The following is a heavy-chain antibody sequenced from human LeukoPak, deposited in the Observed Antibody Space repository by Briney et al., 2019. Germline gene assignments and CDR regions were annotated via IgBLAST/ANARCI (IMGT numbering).Heavy chain of an antibody. J-gene: IGHJ4*02. D-gene: IGHD7-27*01. CDR1: GGTFTNYA. CDR3: SRRGAGDPRNHFDY. CDR2: IIPFFATT. Sequence: ASVKVSCKAPGGTFTNYAISWVRQPPGQGLEWMGGIIPFFATTNYAQEFQDRVTITADESTSTDHMELSSLIFEDTAVYYCSRRGAGDPRNHFDYWGQGTLVTVSS. V-gene: IGHV1-69*13.